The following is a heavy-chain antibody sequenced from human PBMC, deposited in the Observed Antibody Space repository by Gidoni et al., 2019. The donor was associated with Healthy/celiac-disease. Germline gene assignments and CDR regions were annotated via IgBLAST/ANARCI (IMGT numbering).Heavy chain of an antibody. CDR1: GFTFSSYG. Sequence: QVQLVASGGGVVQPGRSLRLSCAASGFTFSSYGMHWVRQAPGQGLEWVAVIWYDGRNKYYADSVKGRFTISRDNSKNTLYLQMNSLRAEDTAVYYCARDRGYYYDSSGYYPGAFDIWGQGTMVTVSS. CDR3: ARDRGYYYDSSGYYPGAFDI. J-gene: IGHJ3*02. V-gene: IGHV3-33*01. CDR2: IWYDGRNK. D-gene: IGHD3-22*01.